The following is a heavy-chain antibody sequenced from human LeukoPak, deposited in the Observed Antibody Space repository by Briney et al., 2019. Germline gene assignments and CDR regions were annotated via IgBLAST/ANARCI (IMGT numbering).Heavy chain of an antibody. CDR2: INPSGGST. CDR1: GYTFTSYD. Sequence: GASVKVSCKASGYTFTSYDINWVRQATGQGLEWMGIINPSGGSTSYAQKFQGRVTMTRDTSTSTVYMELSSLRSEDTAVYYCARGSSSTSCSDYWGQGTLVTVSS. J-gene: IGHJ4*02. V-gene: IGHV1-46*01. CDR3: ARGSSSTSCSDY. D-gene: IGHD2-2*01.